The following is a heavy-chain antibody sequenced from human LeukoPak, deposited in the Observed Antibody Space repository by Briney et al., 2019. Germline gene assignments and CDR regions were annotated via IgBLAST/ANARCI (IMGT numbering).Heavy chain of an antibody. CDR1: GFSFSSYA. V-gene: IGHV3-30*02. J-gene: IGHJ4*02. CDR2: IRYDGSNK. Sequence: GGSLRLFCAASGFSFSSYAMSWVRQAPGEGLEWVAFIRYDGSNKYYADSVKGRFTISRDNSKNTLYLQMNSLRAEDTAVYYCAKDRYCSSTSCYFFDYWGQGTLVTVSS. D-gene: IGHD2-2*01. CDR3: AKDRYCSSTSCYFFDY.